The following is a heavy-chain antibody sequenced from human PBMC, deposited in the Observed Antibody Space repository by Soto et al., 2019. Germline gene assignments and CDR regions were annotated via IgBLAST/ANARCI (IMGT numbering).Heavy chain of an antibody. J-gene: IGHJ4*02. CDR3: ARDLVTFYGDYVAYFDY. D-gene: IGHD4-17*01. Sequence: GGSLRLSCAASGFTFSSYSMNWVRQAPGKGLEWVSSISSSSSYIYYADSVKGRFTISRDNAKNSLYLQMNSLRAEDTAVYYCARDLVTFYGDYVAYFDYWGQGTLVTVSS. CDR1: GFTFSSYS. CDR2: ISSSSSYI. V-gene: IGHV3-21*01.